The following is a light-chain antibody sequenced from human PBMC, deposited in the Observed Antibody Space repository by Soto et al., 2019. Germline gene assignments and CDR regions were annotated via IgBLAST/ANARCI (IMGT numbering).Light chain of an antibody. CDR2: DAS. CDR3: QQRSNWPA. J-gene: IGKJ1*01. V-gene: IGKV3-11*01. Sequence: EVVLTQSPATLSLSPGERATLSCRASQGIRNYLAWYQQKVGQAPRLLIYDASNRAPGIPARFSGSGSGTDFTLTISSLEPEDFAVYFCQQRSNWPAFGXGTKVDIK. CDR1: QGIRNY.